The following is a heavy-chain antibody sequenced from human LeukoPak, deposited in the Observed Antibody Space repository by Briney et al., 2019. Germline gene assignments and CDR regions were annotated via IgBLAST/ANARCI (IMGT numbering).Heavy chain of an antibody. Sequence: GSLRLSCVASGFSFSDYCMNWVRQAPGKGLGGGSGFSGSRSDSSRGGSAYYADSVRGRYTISRDNSINTLNLQINSLRAEDTAVYYCAKEGPLSNSWTRFDYWGQGTLVTVSS. CDR3: AKEGPLSNSWTRFDY. J-gene: IGHJ4*02. V-gene: IGHV3-23*01. CDR1: GFSFSDYC. D-gene: IGHD6-13*01. CDR2: FSGSRSDSSRGGSA.